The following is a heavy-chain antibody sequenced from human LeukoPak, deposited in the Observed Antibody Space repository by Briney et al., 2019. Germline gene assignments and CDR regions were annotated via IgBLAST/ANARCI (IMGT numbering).Heavy chain of an antibody. CDR3: AKDGVDYGGRPYYFDY. V-gene: IGHV3-9*01. Sequence: GRSLRLSCAASGFTFDDYGMHWFRQAPGKGLEWVPGINWNSGSIGYADSVKGRFTISRDNANNSLYLQMHLLRAEDTAFYYCAKDGVDYGGRPYYFDYWGQGTLVTVSS. CDR2: INWNSGSI. CDR1: GFTFDDYG. J-gene: IGHJ4*02. D-gene: IGHD4-23*01.